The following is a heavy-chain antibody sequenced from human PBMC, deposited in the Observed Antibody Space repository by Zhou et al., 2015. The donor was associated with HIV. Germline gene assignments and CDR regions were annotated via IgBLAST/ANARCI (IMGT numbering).Heavy chain of an antibody. J-gene: IGHJ4*02. CDR3: ARGGTGSFPLGGH. D-gene: IGHD1-26*01. CDR1: GFTFSNHD. CDR2: INSIGVIT. V-gene: IGHV3-64*04. Sequence: QVQLVESGGGVVQPGGSLRLSCAASGFTFSNHDMHWVRQAPGKGLEYVASINSIGVITYYGGSVKGRFTISRDNAKTSVFLQMNNLRAEDTAVYFCARGGTGSFPLGGHWGQGTLVTVSS.